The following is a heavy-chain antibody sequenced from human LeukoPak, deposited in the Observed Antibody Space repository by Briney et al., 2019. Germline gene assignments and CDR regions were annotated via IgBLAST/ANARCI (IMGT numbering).Heavy chain of an antibody. CDR3: ATSSGGYIDY. CDR1: GGTFSSYA. J-gene: IGHJ4*02. D-gene: IGHD3-10*01. Sequence: ASVKVSCKASGGTFSSYAISWVRQAPGPGLELMGGIIPIFGTANYAQKFQGRVTITTDESTSTAYMELSSLRSEDTAVYYCATSSGGYIDYWGQGTLVTVSS. CDR2: IIPIFGTA. V-gene: IGHV1-69*05.